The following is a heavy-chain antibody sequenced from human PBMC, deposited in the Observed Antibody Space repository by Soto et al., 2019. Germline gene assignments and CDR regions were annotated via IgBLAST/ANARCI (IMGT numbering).Heavy chain of an antibody. CDR3: ARDCRTYDFWSGYRTTSYNRFDP. J-gene: IGHJ5*02. Sequence: SETLSLTCTVSGGSISSGGYYCSWIRQHPGKGLEWIGYIYYSGSTYYNPSLKSRVTISVDTSKNQFSLKLSSVTAADTAVYYCARDCRTYDFWSGYRTTSYNRFDPWGQGTLVTVSS. CDR2: IYYSGST. V-gene: IGHV4-31*03. CDR1: GGSISSGGYY. D-gene: IGHD3-3*01.